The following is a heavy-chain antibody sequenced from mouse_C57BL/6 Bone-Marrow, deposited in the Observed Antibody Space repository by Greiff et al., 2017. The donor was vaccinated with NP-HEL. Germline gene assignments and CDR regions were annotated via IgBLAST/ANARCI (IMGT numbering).Heavy chain of an antibody. CDR1: GYTFTSYG. CDR3: ASRRDY. Sequence: QVQLQQSGAELARPGASVKLSCKASGYTFTSYGISWVKQRPGQGLEWIGEIYPRSGNTYYNEKFKGKATLTADKSSRTAYMALRSLTTKDSAVYFCASRRDYWGQGTTLTVSS. J-gene: IGHJ2*01. V-gene: IGHV1-81*01. CDR2: IYPRSGNT.